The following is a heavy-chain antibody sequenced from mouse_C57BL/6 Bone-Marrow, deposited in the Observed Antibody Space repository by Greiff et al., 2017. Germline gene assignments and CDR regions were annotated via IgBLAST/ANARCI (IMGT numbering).Heavy chain of an antibody. V-gene: IGHV5-6*02. CDR2: ISSGGSYT. D-gene: IGHD1-1*01. CDR3: ARQYYGSGTWFAY. J-gene: IGHJ3*01. Sequence: EVKLVESGGDLVKPGGSLKLSCAASGFTFSSYGMSWVRQTPDKRLEWVATISSGGSYTYYPDSVKGRFTISRDNAKNTLYLQMSSLKSEDTAMYYWARQYYGSGTWFAYWGQGTLVTVSA. CDR1: GFTFSSYG.